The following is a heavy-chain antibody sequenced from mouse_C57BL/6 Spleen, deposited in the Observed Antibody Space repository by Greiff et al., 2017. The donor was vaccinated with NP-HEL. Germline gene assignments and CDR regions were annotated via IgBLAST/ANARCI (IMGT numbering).Heavy chain of an antibody. CDR2: ISDGGSYT. V-gene: IGHV5-4*01. CDR3: AREANFDY. J-gene: IGHJ2*01. D-gene: IGHD1-2*01. CDR1: GFTFSSYA. Sequence: EVKVVESGGGLVKPGGSLKLSCAASGFTFSSYAMSWVRQTPEKRLEWVATISDGGSYTYYPDNVKGRFTISRDNAKNNLYLQMSHLKSEDTAMYYCAREANFDYWGQGTTLTVSS.